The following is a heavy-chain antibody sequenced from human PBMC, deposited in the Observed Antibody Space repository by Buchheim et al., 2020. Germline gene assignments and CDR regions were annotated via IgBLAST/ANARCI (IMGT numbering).Heavy chain of an antibody. CDR2: IYNSGNT. D-gene: IGHD3-10*01. V-gene: IGHV4-59*11. Sequence: QVQLYESGPGLLKPSETLSLICTVSGGSISSHYWNWIRRPPGKGLEWIGYIYNSGNTNYNPSLKSRVTISVDTSKNQFSLKLSSVTAADTAVYYCARGDYYGSGSYSLFDSWGQGTL. CDR3: ARGDYYGSGSYSLFDS. CDR1: GGSISSHY. J-gene: IGHJ4*02.